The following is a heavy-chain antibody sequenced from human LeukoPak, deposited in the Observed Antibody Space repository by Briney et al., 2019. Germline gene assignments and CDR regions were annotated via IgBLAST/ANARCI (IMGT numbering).Heavy chain of an antibody. V-gene: IGHV5-51*01. Sequence: GESLKISFKGSGYSFTSYWIGWVPQIPGKGLEWMGIIYPGDSDTRYSPSFQGQVTISADKSISTAYLQWSSLKASDTAMYYCATRAYYYGSGSYPIGPGRESDYWGQGTLVTVSS. CDR3: ATRAYYYGSGSYPIGPGRESDY. CDR1: GYSFTSYW. CDR2: IYPGDSDT. D-gene: IGHD3-10*01. J-gene: IGHJ4*02.